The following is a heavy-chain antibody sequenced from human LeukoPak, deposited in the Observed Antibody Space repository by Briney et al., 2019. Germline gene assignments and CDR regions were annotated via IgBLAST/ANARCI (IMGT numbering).Heavy chain of an antibody. CDR2: ISGSGGST. CDR3: AKDREDYYDSSGYYLLDSYFDY. V-gene: IGHV3-23*01. D-gene: IGHD3-22*01. J-gene: IGHJ4*02. CDR1: GFTFSSYA. Sequence: PGGSLRLSCAASGFTFSSYAMSWVRQAPGKGLEWVSAISGSGGSTYYADSVKGRLTISRDNSKNTLYLQMNSLRAEDTAVYYCAKDREDYYDSSGYYLLDSYFDYWGQGTLVTVSS.